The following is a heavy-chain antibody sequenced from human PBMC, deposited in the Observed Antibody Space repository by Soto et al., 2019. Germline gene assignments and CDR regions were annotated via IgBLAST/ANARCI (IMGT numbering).Heavy chain of an antibody. D-gene: IGHD3-10*01. CDR1: GGSISSYY. CDR3: AREELVYMDV. Sequence: PSETLSLTCTVSGGSISSYYWSWIRQPPGKGLEWIGYIYYSGSTNYNPSLKSRVTISVDTSKNQFSLKLSSVTAADTAVYYCAREELVYMDVWGKGTTVTVSS. CDR2: IYYSGST. V-gene: IGHV4-59*01. J-gene: IGHJ6*03.